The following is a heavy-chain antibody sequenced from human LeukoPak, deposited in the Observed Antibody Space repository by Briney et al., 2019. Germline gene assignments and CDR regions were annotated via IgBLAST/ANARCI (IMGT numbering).Heavy chain of an antibody. J-gene: IGHJ5*02. Sequence: PGGSLRLSCAASGFTFSSYAMTWVPKAPGKGLEGVSSFDASGGSTCCADSVKGRFTISRDNSKNTFFLQMNTLRAADTAVYYCAKGSGSGWYGWFAPWGQGTLVTVS. CDR1: GFTFSSYA. CDR2: FDASGGST. CDR3: AKGSGSGWYGWFAP. D-gene: IGHD6-19*01. V-gene: IGHV3-23*01.